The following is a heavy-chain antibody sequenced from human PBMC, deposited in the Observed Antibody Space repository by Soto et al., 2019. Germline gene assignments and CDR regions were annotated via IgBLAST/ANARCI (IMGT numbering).Heavy chain of an antibody. CDR3: AKDLLAWPMVRGVDCWDINWFDP. Sequence: EVQLLESGGGLVQPGGSLRLSCAASGFTFSSYAMSWVRQAPGKGLEWVSAISGSGGSTYYADYVKGRFTISRDNSKNTLYLQNNSLRAEDKAVFYLAKDLLAWPMVRGVDCWDINWFDPWGQGTLVTVSS. CDR2: ISGSGGST. D-gene: IGHD3-10*01. CDR1: GFTFSSYA. J-gene: IGHJ5*02. V-gene: IGHV3-23*01.